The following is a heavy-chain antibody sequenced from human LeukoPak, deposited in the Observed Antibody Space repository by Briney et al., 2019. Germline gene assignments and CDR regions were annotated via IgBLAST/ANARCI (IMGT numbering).Heavy chain of an antibody. CDR2: IWYDGSNK. CDR1: GFTFSSYG. Sequence: PGGSLRLSCAASGFTFSSYGMHWVRQAPGKGLEWVAVIWYDGSNKYYADSVKGRFTISRDNSKNTLYLQMNSLRAEDTAVYYCARGKPYYYYMDVWGKGTTVTVSS. CDR3: ARGKPYYYYMDV. V-gene: IGHV3-33*01. J-gene: IGHJ6*03.